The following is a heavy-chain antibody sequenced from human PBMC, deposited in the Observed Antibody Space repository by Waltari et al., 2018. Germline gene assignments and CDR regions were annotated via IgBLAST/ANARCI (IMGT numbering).Heavy chain of an antibody. CDR1: GFTFSSYS. Sequence: EVQLVESGGGLVQPGGSLRLSCAASGFTFSSYSMNWVRQAPGTGLEWVSYISSSSSTIYYADSVKGRFTISRDNAKNSLYLQMNSLRAEDTAVYYCARDDTYYDFWSGYSHSYYFDYWGQGTLVTVSS. D-gene: IGHD3-3*01. CDR3: ARDDTYYDFWSGYSHSYYFDY. V-gene: IGHV3-48*04. CDR2: ISSSSSTI. J-gene: IGHJ4*02.